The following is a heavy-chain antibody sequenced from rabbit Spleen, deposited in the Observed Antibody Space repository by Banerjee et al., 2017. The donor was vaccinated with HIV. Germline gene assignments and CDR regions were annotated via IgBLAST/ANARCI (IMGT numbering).Heavy chain of an antibody. CDR1: GFSFSNYW. D-gene: IGHD8-1*01. J-gene: IGHJ6*01. V-gene: IGHV1S45*01. CDR2: INMVTGKS. Sequence: QEQLVESGGGLVQPEGSLALTCTASGFSFSNYWICWVRQAPGKGLEWITCINMVTGKSVYASWAKGRFIMSRTSSTKVTLQMTSLTAADTATYFCARDSGSSFSSYGMDLWGPGTLVTVS. CDR3: ARDSGSSFSSYGMDL.